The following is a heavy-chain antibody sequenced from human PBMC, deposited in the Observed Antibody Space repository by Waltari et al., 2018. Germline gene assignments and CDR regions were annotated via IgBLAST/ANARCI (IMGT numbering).Heavy chain of an antibody. CDR3: ARNFWSGYYGNFDY. J-gene: IGHJ4*02. V-gene: IGHV1-2*06. CDR1: GYTFPGYY. Sequence: QVQLVQSGAAVKKPGASVKVSCKASGYTFPGYYLHWVRQAPGQGLEWMGRINPNSGGTNYAQKFQGRVTMTRDTSISTAYMELSRLRSDDTAVYYCARNFWSGYYGNFDYWGQGTLVTVSS. CDR2: INPNSGGT. D-gene: IGHD3-3*01.